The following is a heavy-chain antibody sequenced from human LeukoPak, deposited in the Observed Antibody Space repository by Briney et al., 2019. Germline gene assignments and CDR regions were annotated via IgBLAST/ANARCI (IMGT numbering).Heavy chain of an antibody. D-gene: IGHD2-15*01. CDR3: ARVYCSGGSCYSNYFDY. Sequence: SVKVSCKASGGTFSSYAISWVRQAPGQGLEWMGGIIPIFGTANYAQKFQGRVTITTDESTSTAYMELSSLRSEDTAVYYCARVYCSGGSCYSNYFDYWGQGTLVTVSS. J-gene: IGHJ4*02. CDR1: GGTFSSYA. V-gene: IGHV1-69*05. CDR2: IIPIFGTA.